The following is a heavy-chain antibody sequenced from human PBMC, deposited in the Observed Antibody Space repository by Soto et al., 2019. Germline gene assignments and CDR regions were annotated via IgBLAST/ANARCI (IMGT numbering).Heavy chain of an antibody. Sequence: ASVQVSCKASGYTFTSYGISWVRQAPGQGLEWMGWISAYNGNTNYAQKLQGRVTMTTDTSTSTAYMELRSLRSDDTAVYYCARLELRGVIRYGMDVWGQGTTVTVSS. D-gene: IGHD3-10*01. CDR3: ARLELRGVIRYGMDV. V-gene: IGHV1-18*01. CDR2: ISAYNGNT. J-gene: IGHJ6*02. CDR1: GYTFTSYG.